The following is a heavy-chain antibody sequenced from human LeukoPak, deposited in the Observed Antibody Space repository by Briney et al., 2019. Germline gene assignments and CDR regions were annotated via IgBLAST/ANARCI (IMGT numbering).Heavy chain of an antibody. D-gene: IGHD3-16*02. CDR2: FDPEDGET. CDR1: GYTLTELS. J-gene: IGHJ4*02. Sequence: WASVKVSCKVSGYTLTELSMHWVRQAPGKGLEWMGGFDPEDGETIYAQKFQGRVTMTEDTSTDTAYMELSRLRSEDTAVYYCATAPITFGGVISRGLFDYWGQGTLVTVSS. CDR3: ATAPITFGGVISRGLFDY. V-gene: IGHV1-24*01.